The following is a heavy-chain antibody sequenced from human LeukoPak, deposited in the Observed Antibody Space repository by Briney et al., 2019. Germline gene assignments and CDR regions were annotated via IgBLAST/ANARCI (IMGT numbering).Heavy chain of an antibody. CDR3: AKLLYDAFDI. J-gene: IGHJ3*02. D-gene: IGHD2-2*02. V-gene: IGHV4-61*02. CDR1: GGSISSGSYY. Sequence: SQTLSLTCTVSGGSISSGSYYWSWIRQPAGKGLEWIGRIYTSGSTNYNPSLKSRVTISVDTSKNQFSLKLSSVTAADTAVYYCAKLLYDAFDIWGQGTMVTVSS. CDR2: IYTSGST.